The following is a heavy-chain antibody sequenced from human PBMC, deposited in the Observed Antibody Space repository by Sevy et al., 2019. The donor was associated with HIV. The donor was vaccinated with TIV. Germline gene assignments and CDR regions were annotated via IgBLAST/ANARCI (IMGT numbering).Heavy chain of an antibody. D-gene: IGHD3-10*01. CDR2: ISYDGSNK. CDR3: AKDRLAYYYGSGSSSDAFDI. Sequence: GGSLRLSCAASGFTFSSYGMHWVRQAPGKGLEWVAVISYDGSNKYYADSVKGRFTISRDNSKNTLYLQMNSLGAEDTAVYYCAKDRLAYYYGSGSSSDAFDIWGQGTMVTVSS. J-gene: IGHJ3*02. V-gene: IGHV3-30*18. CDR1: GFTFSSYG.